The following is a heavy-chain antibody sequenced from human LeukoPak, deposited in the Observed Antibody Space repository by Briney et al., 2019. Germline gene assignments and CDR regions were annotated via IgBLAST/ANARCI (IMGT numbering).Heavy chain of an antibody. CDR2: IYYTGTT. D-gene: IGHD4/OR15-4a*01. J-gene: IGHJ3*02. CDR1: GGSISSGGDY. Sequence: SQTLSLTCTVSGGSISSGGDYWSLIRQHPGKGLEWIGYIYYTGTTYYNPSLKSRLTISVDTSKNQFSLNLRSMTAADTAVYYCARAAWRGSNSRDAFDIWGQGTVVTVS. CDR3: ARAAWRGSNSRDAFDI. V-gene: IGHV4-31*03.